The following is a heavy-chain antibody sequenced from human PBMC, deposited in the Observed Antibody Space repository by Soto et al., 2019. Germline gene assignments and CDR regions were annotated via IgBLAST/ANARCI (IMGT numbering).Heavy chain of an antibody. CDR1: GFTFTNYA. Sequence: SGGSLRLSCAASGFTFTNYAMTWVRQTPGKGLEWVSGISASGGSTYYADSVKGRFTISRDNSKNTLYLQMNSLRAEDTAVYYCATYSYGDPLYGMDVWCQGTTVTVSS. D-gene: IGHD4-17*01. J-gene: IGHJ6*02. V-gene: IGHV3-23*01. CDR2: ISASGGST. CDR3: ATYSYGDPLYGMDV.